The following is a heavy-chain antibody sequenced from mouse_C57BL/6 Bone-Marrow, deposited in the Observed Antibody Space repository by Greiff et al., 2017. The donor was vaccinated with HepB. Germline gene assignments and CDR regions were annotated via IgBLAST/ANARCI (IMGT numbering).Heavy chain of an antibody. Sequence: EVMLVESGGDLVKPGGSLKLSCAASGFTFSSYGMSWVRQTPDKRLEWVATISSGGSYTYYPDRVKGRFTISRDNAQNTLYLQMSSLKSEDTAMYYCARHPSYDGFAYWGQGTLVTVSA. CDR2: ISSGGSYT. CDR3: ARHPSYDGFAY. CDR1: GFTFSSYG. V-gene: IGHV5-6*02. J-gene: IGHJ3*01. D-gene: IGHD2-12*01.